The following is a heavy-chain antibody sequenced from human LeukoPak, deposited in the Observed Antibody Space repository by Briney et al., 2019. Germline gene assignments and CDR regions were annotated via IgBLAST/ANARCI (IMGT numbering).Heavy chain of an antibody. D-gene: IGHD6-19*01. Sequence: GGSLRLSCAASGFPFSSYTMNWVRQTPGKGLEWISPITSSSGYIYSADSVKGRFTISRDNSKNTLYLQMNSLRAEDTAVYYCAREQQWLDSNYGMDVWGQGTTVTVSS. CDR3: AREQQWLDSNYGMDV. CDR2: ITSSSGYI. J-gene: IGHJ6*02. CDR1: GFPFSSYT. V-gene: IGHV3-21*01.